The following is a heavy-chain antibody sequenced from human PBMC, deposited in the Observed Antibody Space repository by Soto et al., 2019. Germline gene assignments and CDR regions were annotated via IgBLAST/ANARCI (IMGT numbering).Heavy chain of an antibody. V-gene: IGHV1-69*08. CDR2: IIPILGIA. Sequence: QVQLVQSGAEVKKPGSSVKVSCKASGGTFSSYTISWVRQAPGQGLEWMGRIIPILGIANYAQKFQGRVTITADKSTSTAYMELSSLRSEDTAVYYCARERDSSGWYFRWGQGTLVTVSS. D-gene: IGHD6-19*01. J-gene: IGHJ4*02. CDR3: ARERDSSGWYFR. CDR1: GGTFSSYT.